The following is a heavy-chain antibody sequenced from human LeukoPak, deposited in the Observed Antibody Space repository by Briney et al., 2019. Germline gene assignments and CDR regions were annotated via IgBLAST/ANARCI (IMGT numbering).Heavy chain of an antibody. CDR3: AREAARGFFYYYMDV. CDR1: GYTFTSYY. J-gene: IGHJ6*03. Sequence: ASVKVSCKASGYTFTSYYMHWVRQAPGQGHEWMGIINPSGGSTSYAQKFQGRVTMTRDMSTSTVYMELSSLRSGDTAVYYCAREAARGFFYYYMDVWGKGTTVTVSS. CDR2: INPSGGST. V-gene: IGHV1-46*01. D-gene: IGHD6-6*01.